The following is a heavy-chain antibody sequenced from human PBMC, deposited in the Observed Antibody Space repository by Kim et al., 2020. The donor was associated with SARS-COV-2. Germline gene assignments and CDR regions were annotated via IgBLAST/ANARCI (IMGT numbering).Heavy chain of an antibody. CDR3: ARRFRGDYGVYYFDY. V-gene: IGHV5-51*01. Sequence: GESLKISCKGSGYSFTSYWIGWLRQMPGKGLEWMGIIYPGDSDTRYSPSFQGQVTISADKSISTAYLQWSSLKASDTAMYYCARRFRGDYGVYYFDYWGQGTLVTVSS. CDR1: GYSFTSYW. D-gene: IGHD4-17*01. CDR2: IYPGDSDT. J-gene: IGHJ4*02.